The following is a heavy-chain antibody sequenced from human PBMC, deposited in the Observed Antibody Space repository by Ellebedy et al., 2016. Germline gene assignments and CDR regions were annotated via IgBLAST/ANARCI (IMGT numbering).Heavy chain of an antibody. CDR1: GFTVSGNH. CDR2: IYSDGST. V-gene: IGHV3-53*01. J-gene: IGHJ4*02. CDR3: AKEPSMHTSAWYYND. D-gene: IGHD3-10*01. Sequence: GESLKISCAASGFTVSGNHMNWVRQAPGKGLEWVSVIYSDGSTSYADSVKGRFTISRDNFKNTLYLQINSLRGEDTAVYYCAKEPSMHTSAWYYNDWGLGTLVTVAS.